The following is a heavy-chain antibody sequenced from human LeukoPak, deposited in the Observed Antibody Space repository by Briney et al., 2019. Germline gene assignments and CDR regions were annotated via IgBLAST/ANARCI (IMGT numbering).Heavy chain of an antibody. Sequence: SVKVSCKASGGTFSSYAISWVRQAPGQGLEWMGGIIPIFGTANYAQKFQGRVTITTDESTSTAYMELSSLRSEDTAVYYCAGDQGRWEQQLVSIGFDPWGQETLVTVSS. CDR1: GGTFSSYA. J-gene: IGHJ5*02. CDR3: AGDQGRWEQQLVSIGFDP. D-gene: IGHD6-13*01. V-gene: IGHV1-69*05. CDR2: IIPIFGTA.